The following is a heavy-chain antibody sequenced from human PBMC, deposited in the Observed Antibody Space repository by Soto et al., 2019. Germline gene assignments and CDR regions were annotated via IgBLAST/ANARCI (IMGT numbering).Heavy chain of an antibody. CDR1: NMSINSNYC. CDR2: IFHIGST. CDR3: ARWGRPWRVARGWYFDL. Sequence: QVKLQESGPGLVKPSGTLTLTCAVSNMSINSNYCWSWVRRPPGKGLEWIGDIFHIGSTTYNPSVKSRVTMSLDKSKNEFSLQLISVTAADTAVYYCARWGRPWRVARGWYFDLWGRGTQVTVSS. J-gene: IGHJ2*01. V-gene: IGHV4-4*02. D-gene: IGHD5-12*01.